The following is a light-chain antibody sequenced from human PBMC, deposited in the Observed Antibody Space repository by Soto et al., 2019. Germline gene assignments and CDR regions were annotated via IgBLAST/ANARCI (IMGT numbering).Light chain of an antibody. V-gene: IGLV1-36*01. Sequence: QSVLTQPPSVSEAPRQRVTISCSGSRSNIGNNAVNWYQQLPGKAPKLLIYYDDLLPSGVSDRFSGSKSGTSASLAISGLQSEDEADYYCAAWDDSLNCLVFGGGTKVTVL. CDR2: YDD. CDR1: RSNIGNNA. J-gene: IGLJ2*01. CDR3: AAWDDSLNCLV.